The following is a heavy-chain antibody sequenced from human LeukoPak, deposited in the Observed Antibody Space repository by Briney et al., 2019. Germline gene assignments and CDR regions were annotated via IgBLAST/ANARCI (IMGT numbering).Heavy chain of an antibody. V-gene: IGHV1-18*01. Sequence: EASVKVSCKASGGTFSSYAITWVRQAPGQGLEWMGWISAYNGNTNYAPKVQGRVTMTRDTSTSTAYMELRSLRSDDTAVYYCARDWNSGALRYFDWLLRNRPGTNYFDYWGQGTLVTVSS. CDR2: ISAYNGNT. J-gene: IGHJ4*02. CDR3: ARDWNSGALRYFDWLLRNRPGTNYFDY. D-gene: IGHD3-9*01. CDR1: GGTFSSYA.